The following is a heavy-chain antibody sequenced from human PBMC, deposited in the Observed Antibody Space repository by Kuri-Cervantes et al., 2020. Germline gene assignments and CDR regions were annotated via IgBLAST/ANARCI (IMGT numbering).Heavy chain of an antibody. CDR1: EIIFISYG. J-gene: IGHJ4*02. Sequence: SLILSWAAAEIIFISYGMHWVRQAQGKGLEWGAFIRYDGSNKYYAYSVKCRFTITRDNSKNTLYLQMNILRIDDTAVYDCARDLYSARYGEYVSPFDYWGQGTLVTVSS. CDR3: ARDLYSARYGEYVSPFDY. CDR2: IRYDGSNK. D-gene: IGHD5-18*01. V-gene: IGHV3-30*02.